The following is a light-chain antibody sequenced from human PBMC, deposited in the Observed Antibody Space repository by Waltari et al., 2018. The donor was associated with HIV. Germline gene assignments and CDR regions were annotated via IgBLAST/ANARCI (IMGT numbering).Light chain of an antibody. CDR1: SSNIGSTY. Sequence: QSVLTQPPSASGTPGQRVTISCSGSSSNIGSTYVYWYQQLPGTAPKLLIYRGNQRPSGVPGRLSGSESGTSASRDISGLRSEDEADYYCAAWDDSLSGHVVFGGGTKLTVL. CDR2: RGN. CDR3: AAWDDSLSGHVV. V-gene: IGLV1-47*01. J-gene: IGLJ2*01.